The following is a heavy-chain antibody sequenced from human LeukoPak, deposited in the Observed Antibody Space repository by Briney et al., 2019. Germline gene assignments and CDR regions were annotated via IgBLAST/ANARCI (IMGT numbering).Heavy chain of an antibody. CDR3: ARGPTYGSRSDFHES. J-gene: IGHJ4*02. V-gene: IGHV3-7*01. CDR2: LKEDVSAR. CDR1: GFSISSHW. D-gene: IGHD3-10*01. Sequence: GGSLRLSCVASGFSISSHWMSWVRQAPGKGLEWVASLKEDVSARNLVDSVRGRFTISTDNAKNSLYLQMNSLRVEDTAVYYCARGPTYGSRSDFHESWGLGTLVTVSS.